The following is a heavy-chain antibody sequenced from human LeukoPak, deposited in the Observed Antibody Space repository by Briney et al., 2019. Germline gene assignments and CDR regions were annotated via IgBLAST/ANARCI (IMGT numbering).Heavy chain of an antibody. CDR2: IYYSGST. J-gene: IGHJ4*02. CDR3: ARLTYYYGSGSPPFDY. D-gene: IGHD3-10*01. CDR1: GGSISSGDYY. V-gene: IGHV4-30-4*01. Sequence: SQTLSLTCTVSGGSISSGDYYWSWIRQPPGKGLEWIGYIYYSGSTYYNPSPKSRVTISVDTSKNQFSLKLSSVTAADTAVYYCARLTYYYGSGSPPFDYWGQGTLVTVSS.